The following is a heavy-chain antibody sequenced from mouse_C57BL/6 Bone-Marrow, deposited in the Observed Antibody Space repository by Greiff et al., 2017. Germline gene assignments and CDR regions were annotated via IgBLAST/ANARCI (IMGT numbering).Heavy chain of an antibody. CDR2: IHPNSGST. CDR3: ARYYYEYDFWFAY. Sequence: QVQLQQPGAELVKPGASVKMSCKASGYTFTSYWITWVKQRPGQGLEWIGMIHPNSGSTNYNEKFKSKATLTVDKSSSTAYMQLSSLTSEDSAVYYCARYYYEYDFWFAYWGQGTLVTVSA. V-gene: IGHV1-64*01. J-gene: IGHJ3*01. CDR1: GYTFTSYW. D-gene: IGHD2-4*01.